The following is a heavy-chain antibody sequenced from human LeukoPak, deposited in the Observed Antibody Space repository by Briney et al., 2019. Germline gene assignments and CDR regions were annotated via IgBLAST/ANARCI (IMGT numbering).Heavy chain of an antibody. V-gene: IGHV4-38-2*02. CDR2: IYYSGST. Sequence: PSGTLSLTCTVSGYSISSGYYCGWSRHPPGKGLEWIGSIYYSGSTYYNPSLKSRVTISVDTSKNQFSLKLSSVTAADTAVYYCAIDCQDIVLMVYAKPFDYWGQGTLVTVSS. D-gene: IGHD2-8*01. CDR1: GYSISSGYY. J-gene: IGHJ4*02. CDR3: AIDCQDIVLMVYAKPFDY.